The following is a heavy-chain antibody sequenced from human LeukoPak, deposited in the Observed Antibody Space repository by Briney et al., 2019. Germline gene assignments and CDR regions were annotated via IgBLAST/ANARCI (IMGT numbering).Heavy chain of an antibody. CDR2: IYHSGST. V-gene: IGHV4-4*02. Sequence: SETLSLTCAVSGGSISSSNWWSWVRQPPGKGLEWIGEIYHSGSTNYNPSLKSRVTISVDKSKNQFTLKLSSVTAADTAVYYCARAWGAAAGLGFDYWGQGTLVTVSS. D-gene: IGHD6-13*01. J-gene: IGHJ4*02. CDR1: GGSISSSNW. CDR3: ARAWGAAAGLGFDY.